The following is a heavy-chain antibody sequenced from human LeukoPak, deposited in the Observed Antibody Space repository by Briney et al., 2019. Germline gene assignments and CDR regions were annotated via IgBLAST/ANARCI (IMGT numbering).Heavy chain of an antibody. CDR3: LKVYDSSGTDAFDI. Sequence: GESLKISCKGSGCSFTSYWISWVRQMPGKGLEWMGRIDPSDSYTNYSPSFQGHVTISADKSISTAYLQWSSLKASDTAMYYCLKVYDSSGTDAFDIWGQGTMVTVSS. CDR2: IDPSDSYT. D-gene: IGHD3-22*01. V-gene: IGHV5-10-1*01. J-gene: IGHJ3*02. CDR1: GCSFTSYW.